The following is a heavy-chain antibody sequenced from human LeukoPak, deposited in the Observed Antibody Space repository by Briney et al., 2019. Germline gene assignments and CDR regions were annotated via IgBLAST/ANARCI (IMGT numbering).Heavy chain of an antibody. J-gene: IGHJ4*02. D-gene: IGHD3-10*01. CDR3: AREGEGFYYYGSGSYYRYFDY. V-gene: IGHV4-39*02. CDR1: GGSISSSLYH. CDR2: IYYTGTT. Sequence: SETLSLTCTVSGGSISSSLYHWGWIRQSPGKNLEWLGSIYYTGTTHYNPSLKSRVTISVDTSKNQFSLNLSSVTAADTAVYYCAREGEGFYYYGSGSYYRYFDYWGQGTLVTVSS.